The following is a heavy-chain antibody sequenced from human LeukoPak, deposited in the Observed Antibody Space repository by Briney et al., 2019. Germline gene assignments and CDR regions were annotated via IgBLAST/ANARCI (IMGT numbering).Heavy chain of an antibody. CDR2: INHSGST. V-gene: IGHV4-34*01. CDR1: GGSFSGYY. J-gene: IGHJ4*02. Sequence: SETLSLTCAVYGGSFSGYYWSWIRQPPGKGLEWIGEINHSGSTNYNPSLKSRVTISVDTSKNQFSLKLSSVTAADTAVYYRASFPSYGAARDYWGQGTLVTVSP. CDR3: ASFPSYGAARDY. D-gene: IGHD6-6*01.